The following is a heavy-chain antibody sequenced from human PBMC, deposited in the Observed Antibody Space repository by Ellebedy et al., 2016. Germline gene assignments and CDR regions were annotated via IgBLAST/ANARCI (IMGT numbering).Heavy chain of an antibody. CDR1: GYTFTSYD. Sequence: ASVKVSCKASGYTFTSYDINWVRQATGQGLEWMGWMNPNSGNTGYAQKFQGRVTMTRNTSISTANMELSSLRSEEPAVYYCARGPIYYYGMDVWGQGTTVTVSS. J-gene: IGHJ6*02. CDR3: ARGPIYYYGMDV. V-gene: IGHV1-8*01. CDR2: MNPNSGNT.